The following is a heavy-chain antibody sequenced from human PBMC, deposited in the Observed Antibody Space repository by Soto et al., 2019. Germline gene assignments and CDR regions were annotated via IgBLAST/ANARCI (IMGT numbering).Heavy chain of an antibody. J-gene: IGHJ4*02. V-gene: IGHV3-33*01. CDR3: ARKPGDIVEFDY. CDR1: GFTFSSYG. D-gene: IGHD2-15*01. Sequence: QVQLVESGGGVVQPGRSLRLSCAASGFTFSSYGMHWVRQAPGKGLEWVAVIWYDGSNKYYADSVKGRFTISRDNSKNTLYLQMNSLRAEDTAVYYCARKPGDIVEFDYWGQGTLVTVSS. CDR2: IWYDGSNK.